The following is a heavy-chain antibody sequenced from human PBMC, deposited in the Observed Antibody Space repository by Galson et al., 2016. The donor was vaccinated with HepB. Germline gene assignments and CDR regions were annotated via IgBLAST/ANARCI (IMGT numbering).Heavy chain of an antibody. D-gene: IGHD6-19*01. V-gene: IGHV4-4*02. CDR1: GDSISRNNW. J-gene: IGHJ4*02. CDR2: IFHTGTT. Sequence: LSLTCAVSGDSISRNNWWSWVRQPPGKGLEWIGEIFHTGTTNHNPSLKSRVTISLDKSKNLFSLKLRSVTAADTAVYYCAGGTGWYAYRGQGALVTVSS. CDR3: AGGTGWYAY.